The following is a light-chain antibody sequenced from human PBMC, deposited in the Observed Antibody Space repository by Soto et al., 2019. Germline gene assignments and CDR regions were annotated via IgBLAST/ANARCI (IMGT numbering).Light chain of an antibody. Sequence: QSVLTQPPSVSGAPGQRVTISCTGSSSNIGAGYDVHWYQQLPGTAPKLLIYGNSNRPSGVPDRFPGSKSGTSASLAITGRRAHDEADYYCQPYYSRRSVLFGGGTKLTVL. CDR1: SSNIGAGYD. J-gene: IGLJ3*02. V-gene: IGLV1-40*01. CDR2: GNS. CDR3: QPYYSRRSVL.